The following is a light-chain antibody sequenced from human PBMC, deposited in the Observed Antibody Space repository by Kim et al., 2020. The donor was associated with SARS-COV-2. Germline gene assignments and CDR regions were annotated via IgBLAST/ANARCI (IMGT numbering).Light chain of an antibody. J-gene: IGLJ2*01. CDR3: QSYDSSLSNSV. Sequence: RVTISCTGGTSNIGAGYDVHWYQHLPGTAPKLLIYGNTNRPSGVPDRLSGSKSGTSASLAITGLQAEDEAHYYCQSYDSSLSNSVFGGGTQLTVL. CDR1: TSNIGAGYD. CDR2: GNT. V-gene: IGLV1-40*01.